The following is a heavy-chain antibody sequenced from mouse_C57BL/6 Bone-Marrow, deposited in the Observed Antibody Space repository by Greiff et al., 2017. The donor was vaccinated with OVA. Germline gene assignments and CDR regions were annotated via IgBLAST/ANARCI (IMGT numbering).Heavy chain of an antibody. CDR1: GYTFTSYW. CDR3: APGSSGYAMDY. V-gene: IGHV1-7*01. CDR2: INPSSGYT. J-gene: IGHJ4*01. D-gene: IGHD3-2*02. Sequence: VMLVESGAELAKPGASVKLSCKASGYTFTSYWMHWVKQRPGQGLEWIGYINPSSGYTKYNQKFKDKATLTADKSSSTAYMQLSSLTYEDSAVYYCAPGSSGYAMDYWGQGTSVTVSS.